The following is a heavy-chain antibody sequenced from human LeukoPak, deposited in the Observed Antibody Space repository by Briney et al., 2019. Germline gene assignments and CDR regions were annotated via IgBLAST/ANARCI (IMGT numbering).Heavy chain of an antibody. CDR3: ARDKSYGDYYYYYMDV. D-gene: IGHD4-17*01. CDR1: GYAFIDYY. J-gene: IGHJ6*03. V-gene: IGHV1-2*02. CDR2: INPNTGGT. Sequence: ASVKVSCKASGYAFIDYYVHWVRQAPGQGLEWMGRINPNTGGTKYAQKFQGRVTVTTDTSISTTYLELRTLSSDDTAVYYCARDKSYGDYYYYYMDVWGKGTTVTISS.